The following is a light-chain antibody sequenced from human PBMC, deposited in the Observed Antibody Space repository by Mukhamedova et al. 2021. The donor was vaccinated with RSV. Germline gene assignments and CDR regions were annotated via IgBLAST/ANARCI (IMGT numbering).Light chain of an antibody. V-gene: IGLV1-40*01. J-gene: IGLJ1*01. CDR1: SSNIGAGHD. CDR2: DNN. CDR3: QSYDSSLSGVNV. Sequence: SSNIGAGHDVHWYQQLPGTAPKLLIYDNNNRPSGIPGRFSGSRSGTSASLVITGHQAEDEADYYCQSYDSSLSGVNVFGSGTRVTV.